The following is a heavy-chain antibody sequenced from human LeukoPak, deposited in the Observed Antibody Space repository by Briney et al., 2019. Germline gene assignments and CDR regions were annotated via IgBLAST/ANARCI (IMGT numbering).Heavy chain of an antibody. Sequence: SETLSLTCAVSGGSISSSNWWSWVRQPPGKGLEWIGEIYHSGSTNYNPSLKSRVTISVDTSKNQFSLKLSSVTAADTAVYYCARDGPDGYNYYWGQGTLVTVSS. D-gene: IGHD5-24*01. CDR2: IYHSGST. V-gene: IGHV4-4*02. CDR3: ARDGPDGYNYY. J-gene: IGHJ4*02. CDR1: GGSISSSNW.